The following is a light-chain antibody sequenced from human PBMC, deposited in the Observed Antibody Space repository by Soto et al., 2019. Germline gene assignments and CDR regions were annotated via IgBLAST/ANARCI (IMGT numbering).Light chain of an antibody. J-gene: IGKJ1*01. Sequence: IVMTQPPATLSVSPGERATLSCRASHSIGRNLAWYQQKPGQAPRLLIYDASIRATGFPARFSGSGSGTEFTLTISSLQSEDFAVYYCQQYNNWWTFGQGTKVEIK. CDR3: QQYNNWWT. CDR2: DAS. CDR1: HSIGRN. V-gene: IGKV3-15*01.